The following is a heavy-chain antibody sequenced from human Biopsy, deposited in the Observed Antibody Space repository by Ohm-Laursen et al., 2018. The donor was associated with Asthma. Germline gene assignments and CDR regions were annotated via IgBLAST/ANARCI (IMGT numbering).Heavy chain of an antibody. D-gene: IGHD1-1*01. J-gene: IGHJ3*02. Sequence: SLRLSCAASGFSFSSFDIHWVRQAPGKGLEWVGVISKDASTQDYADSVKGRFTMARDNSKNTLDLQMNSLGEEDTAVYYCVRDGTDDAFDIWGQGTVVSVSS. CDR2: ISKDASTQ. V-gene: IGHV3-30*03. CDR1: GFSFSSFD. CDR3: VRDGTDDAFDI.